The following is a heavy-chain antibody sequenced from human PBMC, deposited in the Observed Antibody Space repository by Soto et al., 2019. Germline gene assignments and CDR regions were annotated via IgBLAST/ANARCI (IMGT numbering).Heavy chain of an antibody. V-gene: IGHV4-31*03. CDR3: ARRYGGNFDY. CDR1: GGSISSGGYY. J-gene: IGHJ4*02. CDR2: FYYSGST. Sequence: SETLSLTCTVSGGSISSGGYYWSWIRQHPGKGLEWIGYFYYSGSTYYNPSLKSRVTISVDTSKNHFSLKLSSVTAADTAVYYCARRYGGNFDYWGQGTLVTVSS. D-gene: IGHD2-15*01.